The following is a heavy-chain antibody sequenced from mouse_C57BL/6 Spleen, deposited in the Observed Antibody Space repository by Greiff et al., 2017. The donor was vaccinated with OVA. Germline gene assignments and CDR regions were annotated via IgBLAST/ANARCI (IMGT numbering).Heavy chain of an antibody. V-gene: IGHV1-64*01. CDR3: ARGTTVVATHWYFDV. CDR2: IHPNSGST. Sequence: QVQLQQSGAELVKPGASVKLSCKASGYTFTSYWMHWVKQRPGQGLEWIGMIHPNSGSTNYNEKFKSKATLTVDKSSSTAYMQLSSLTSEDSAVYYCARGTTVVATHWYFDVWGTGTTVTVSS. CDR1: GYTFTSYW. J-gene: IGHJ1*03. D-gene: IGHD1-1*01.